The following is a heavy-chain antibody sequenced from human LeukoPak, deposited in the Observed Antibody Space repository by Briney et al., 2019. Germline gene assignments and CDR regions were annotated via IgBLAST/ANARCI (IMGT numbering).Heavy chain of an antibody. CDR1: GYTFSDYY. D-gene: IGHD2-2*01. Sequence: GASVKVSCKASGYTFSDYYMHWVRQAPGQGLEWMGWINPLSGDTNYAQKFQGRVTMTRDTSISTAYMELSRLISGDTAVYYCARVVGLQDIVVVPAAVLFDYWGQGTLVTVSS. V-gene: IGHV1-2*02. J-gene: IGHJ4*02. CDR2: INPLSGDT. CDR3: ARVVGLQDIVVVPAAVLFDY.